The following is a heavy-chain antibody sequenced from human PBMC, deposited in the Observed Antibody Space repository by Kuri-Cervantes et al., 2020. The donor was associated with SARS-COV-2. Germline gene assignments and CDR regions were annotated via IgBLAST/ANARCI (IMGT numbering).Heavy chain of an antibody. CDR2: IKQDGSEK. CDR3: ARETYSGSFNFDY. D-gene: IGHD1-26*01. J-gene: IGHJ4*02. V-gene: IGHV3-7*01. CDR1: GFTFGDYS. Sequence: GGSLRLSCAASGFTFGDYSMSWVRQAPGKGLEWVANIKQDGSEKNHVDSVKGRFTISRDNSKNTLYLQMNSLRAEDTAVYYCARETYSGSFNFDYWGQGTLVTVSS.